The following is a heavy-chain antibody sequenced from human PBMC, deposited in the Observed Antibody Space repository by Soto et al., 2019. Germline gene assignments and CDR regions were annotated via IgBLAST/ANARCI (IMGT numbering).Heavy chain of an antibody. V-gene: IGHV4-39*01. J-gene: IGHJ5*02. D-gene: IGHD6-19*01. CDR1: DGSISSSSYY. Sequence: SETLSLTCSASDGSISSSSYYGGWIRQPPGKGLEWIGSIYYSGSIYYNPSLKSRVTISVDTSKNQFSLKLSSVTAAETAVYYCARQSIGWYNWFDPWGQGTLVTVS. CDR3: ARQSIGWYNWFDP. CDR2: IYYSGSI.